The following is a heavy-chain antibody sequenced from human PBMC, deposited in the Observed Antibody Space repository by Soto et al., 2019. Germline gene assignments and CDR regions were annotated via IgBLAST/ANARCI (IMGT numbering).Heavy chain of an antibody. CDR3: ARASSGYDLGDDF. CDR2: ISFSSQTI. J-gene: IGHJ4*02. Sequence: GSLRLSCAASGFDFGDYSFHWVRQAPGKGLDWISYISFSSQTIYYADSVKGRFTVSRDNAKKSLYLQMNTLRVEDTAVYFCARASSGYDLGDDFWGQGTLVTVSS. D-gene: IGHD5-12*01. CDR1: GFDFGDYS. V-gene: IGHV3-48*01.